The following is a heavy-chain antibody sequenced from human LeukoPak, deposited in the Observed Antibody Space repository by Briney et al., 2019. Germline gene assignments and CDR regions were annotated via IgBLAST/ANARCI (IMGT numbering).Heavy chain of an antibody. Sequence: SETLSLTCTVSGGSISSYYRSWIRQPAGKGLEWIGRIYTSGSTNYNPSLKSRVTMSVDTSKNQFSLKLSSVTAADTAVYYCARDRPGYSSSWDLYYYYYMDVRGKGTTVTVSS. CDR1: GGSISSYY. J-gene: IGHJ6*03. V-gene: IGHV4-4*07. CDR3: ARDRPGYSSSWDLYYYYYMDV. D-gene: IGHD6-13*01. CDR2: IYTSGST.